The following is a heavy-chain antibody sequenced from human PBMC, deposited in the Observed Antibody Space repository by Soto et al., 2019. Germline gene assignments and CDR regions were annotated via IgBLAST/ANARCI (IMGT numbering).Heavy chain of an antibody. Sequence: QVQLVESGGGVVQPGRSLRLSCAASGFTFSSYGMHWVRQAPGKGLEWVAVISYDGSNKYYADSVKGRFTISRDNSKNTLYLQMNSLRADDTAVYYCAKDGGGDYADYWGQGTLVTVSS. CDR2: ISYDGSNK. D-gene: IGHD4-17*01. V-gene: IGHV3-30*18. J-gene: IGHJ4*02. CDR1: GFTFSSYG. CDR3: AKDGGGDYADY.